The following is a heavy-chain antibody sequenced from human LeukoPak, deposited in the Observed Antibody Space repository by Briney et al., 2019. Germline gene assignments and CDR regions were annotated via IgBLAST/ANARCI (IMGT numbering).Heavy chain of an antibody. J-gene: IGHJ4*02. Sequence: PGGSLRLSCAASGFTFSSYNMNWVRQAPGKGLGWISYISNSRTTIYYADSVKGRFTISRDNAKSSLYLQMNSLRAEDTAVYYCARPGEGDNWNPWVVWGQGTLVTVSS. CDR2: ISNSRTTI. CDR3: ARPGEGDNWNPWVV. V-gene: IGHV3-48*01. CDR1: GFTFSSYN. D-gene: IGHD1-20*01.